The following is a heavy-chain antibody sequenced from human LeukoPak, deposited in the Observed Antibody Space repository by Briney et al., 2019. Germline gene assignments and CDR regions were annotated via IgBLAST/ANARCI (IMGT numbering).Heavy chain of an antibody. CDR3: ARFAGGYLDAFDM. J-gene: IGHJ3*02. CDR1: GDSVSSNSAA. D-gene: IGHD3-22*01. V-gene: IGHV6-1*01. Sequence: SQTLSLTCAISGDSVSSNSAAWNWIRQSPSRGLEGLVRTYYRSKWYNDYTGSVKSRIAINPDTSKNQFSLHLNSVTPEDTAVYYCARFAGGYLDAFDMWGQGTMVTVSS. CDR2: TYYRSKWYN.